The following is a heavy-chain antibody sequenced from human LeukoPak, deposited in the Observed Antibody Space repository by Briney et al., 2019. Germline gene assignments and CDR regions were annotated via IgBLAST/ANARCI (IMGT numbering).Heavy chain of an antibody. Sequence: SQTLSLTCTVSGGSISSGDYYWSWIRQPPGKGLEWIGYIYYSGSTYYNPSLKSRVTISVDTSKNQFSLKLSSVTAADTAVYYCARGPQDTAMANNFDLWGRGTLVTVSS. D-gene: IGHD5-18*01. CDR1: GGSISSGDYY. CDR3: ARGPQDTAMANNFDL. CDR2: IYYSGST. J-gene: IGHJ2*01. V-gene: IGHV4-30-4*08.